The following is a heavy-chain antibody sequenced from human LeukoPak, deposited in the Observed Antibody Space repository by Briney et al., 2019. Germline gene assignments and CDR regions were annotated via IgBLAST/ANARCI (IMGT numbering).Heavy chain of an antibody. D-gene: IGHD3-3*01. CDR1: GLTFSNYW. V-gene: IGHV3-74*01. Sequence: PGGSLRLSCAASGLTFSNYWMHWVRQAPGKGLVWVSRIKSDGSSTTYADSVKGRFTISRDNAKNTLYLQMNSLRAEDTAVYYCTKSDWFDPWGQGTLVTVSS. J-gene: IGHJ5*02. CDR3: TKSDWFDP. CDR2: IKSDGSST.